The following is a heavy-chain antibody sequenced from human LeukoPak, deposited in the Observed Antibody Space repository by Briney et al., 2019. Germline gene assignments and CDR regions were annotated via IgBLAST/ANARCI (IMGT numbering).Heavy chain of an antibody. CDR1: GFTFSTNA. V-gene: IGHV3-64D*06. Sequence: GGSLRLSCSASGFTFSTNAMHWVRQAPGKGLEYVSAITSKGGSTYYADSVKGRFTISRDNSKNMLYLQMSSLIPEDTAVYYCVKGGQWLVPYYFDYWGQGTLVTVSS. CDR2: ITSKGGST. D-gene: IGHD6-19*01. CDR3: VKGGQWLVPYYFDY. J-gene: IGHJ4*02.